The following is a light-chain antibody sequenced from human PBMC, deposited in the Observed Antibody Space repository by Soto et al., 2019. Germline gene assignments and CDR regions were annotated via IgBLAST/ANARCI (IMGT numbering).Light chain of an antibody. J-gene: IGKJ4*01. CDR2: DAS. CDR3: QHRNDWLT. V-gene: IGKV3-11*01. CDR1: QSIRNY. Sequence: LVLTHSPSTLSLSPGERATLSCRASQSIRNYLAWYQQTPGQAPRLLIYDASNRATGIPARFSGSWSGTDFILTISSLAPEYSGFYCCQHRNDWLTFGGGTKVDIK.